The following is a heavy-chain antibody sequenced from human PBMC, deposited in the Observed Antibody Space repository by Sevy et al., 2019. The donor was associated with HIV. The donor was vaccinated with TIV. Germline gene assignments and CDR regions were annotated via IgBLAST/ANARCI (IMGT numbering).Heavy chain of an antibody. J-gene: IGHJ4*01. CDR1: GFRFSSYE. CDR3: ARDLPPSATTVAHFDY. D-gene: IGHD4-17*01. CDR2: ISNSGTNI. V-gene: IGHV3-48*03. Sequence: GGSLRLSCAASGFRFSSYEMNWVRQAPGKGLEWVASISNSGTNIYYSDSVRGTFTIYRDTAKNSLYLQMNSLRAEDTAVYYCARDLPPSATTVAHFDYWGHGTLATVSS.